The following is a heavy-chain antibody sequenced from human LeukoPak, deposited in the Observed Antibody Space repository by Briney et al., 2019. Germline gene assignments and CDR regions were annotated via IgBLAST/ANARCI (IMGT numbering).Heavy chain of an antibody. CDR3: ARAVGGDGSGSL. J-gene: IGHJ4*02. D-gene: IGHD3-10*01. CDR2: IYYRVTS. V-gene: IGHV4-59*01. Sequence: SETLSLTCTVSGDSTSTYYWSWIRQPPGKGLEWIGYIYYRVTSDYNPSLKSRVTMSVDMSTRQISLKLSSVTAADTAVYYCARAVGGDGSGSLWGPGTLVTVSS. CDR1: GDSTSTYY.